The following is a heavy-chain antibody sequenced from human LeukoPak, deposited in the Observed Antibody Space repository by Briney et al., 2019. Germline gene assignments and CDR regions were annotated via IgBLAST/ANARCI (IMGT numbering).Heavy chain of an antibody. CDR2: ISSSGTYK. Sequence: GGSLRLSCAASGYTFSSYSINWVPQAPGKGLEWISSISSSGTYKYYAESVMGRFTISRDNAKNSLYLQMTSLRAEDTAEYYCAKRGGTESFYYFYYMDVWGKGTTVTVSS. D-gene: IGHD2-15*01. V-gene: IGHV3-21*04. CDR3: AKRGGTESFYYFYYMDV. CDR1: GYTFSSYS. J-gene: IGHJ6*03.